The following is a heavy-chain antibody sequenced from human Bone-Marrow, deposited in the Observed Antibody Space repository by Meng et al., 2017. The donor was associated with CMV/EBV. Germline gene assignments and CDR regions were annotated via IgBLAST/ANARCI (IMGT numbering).Heavy chain of an antibody. J-gene: IGHJ6*02. CDR3: ARVPYLYDFDKYVHYGLDV. CDR2: ISSSSSYI. Sequence: GESLKISCAASGFTFSSYSMNWVRQAPGKGLEWVSSISSSSSYIYYADSVKGRFTISRDNAKNSLYLQMNSLRAEDTAVYYCARVPYLYDFDKYVHYGLDVWGQGTTVTVSS. CDR1: GFTFSSYS. D-gene: IGHD3/OR15-3a*01. V-gene: IGHV3-21*01.